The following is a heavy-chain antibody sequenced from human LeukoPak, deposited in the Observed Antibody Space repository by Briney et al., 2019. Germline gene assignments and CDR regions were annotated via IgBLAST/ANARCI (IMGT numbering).Heavy chain of an antibody. Sequence: ASVKVSCKASGYTFTSYGISWVRQAPGQGLEWMGWISAYNGNTNYAQKFQGRVTMTRDTSINTAYMELSSLRSEDTAVYYCVRVVPGPYNWFDPWGQGTLVTVSS. CDR1: GYTFTSYG. CDR3: VRVVPGPYNWFDP. D-gene: IGHD2-8*02. V-gene: IGHV1-18*01. J-gene: IGHJ5*02. CDR2: ISAYNGNT.